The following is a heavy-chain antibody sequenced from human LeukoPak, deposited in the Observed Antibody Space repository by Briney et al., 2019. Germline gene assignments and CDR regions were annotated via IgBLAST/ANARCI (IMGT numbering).Heavy chain of an antibody. CDR3: ARVYGGNSWFDP. CDR2: IYYSGST. D-gene: IGHD4-23*01. CDR1: GGSISSYY. Sequence: SETLSLTCTVSGGSISSYYWSWIRQPPGKGLEWIGYIYYSGSTNCSPSLKSRVTISVDTSKNQFSLKLISVTAADTAVYYCARVYGGNSWFDPWGQGTLVTVSS. V-gene: IGHV4-59*01. J-gene: IGHJ5*02.